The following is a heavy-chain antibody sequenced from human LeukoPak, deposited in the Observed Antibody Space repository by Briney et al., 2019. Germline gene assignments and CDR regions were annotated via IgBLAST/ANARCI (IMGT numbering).Heavy chain of an antibody. Sequence: ASVKVSCKASGYTFTSYDINWVRQATGQGLEWMGWMNPNSGNTGYAQKFQGRVTMTTNTSISTAYMELSSLRSEDTAVYYCARGHRRTHYYDSSGYSLGDIWGQGTMVTVSS. CDR2: MNPNSGNT. CDR1: GYTFTSYD. D-gene: IGHD3-22*01. CDR3: ARGHRRTHYYDSSGYSLGDI. J-gene: IGHJ3*02. V-gene: IGHV1-8*01.